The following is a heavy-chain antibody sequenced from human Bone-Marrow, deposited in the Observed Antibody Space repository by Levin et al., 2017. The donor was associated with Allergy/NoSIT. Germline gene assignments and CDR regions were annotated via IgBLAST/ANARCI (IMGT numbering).Heavy chain of an antibody. Sequence: SETLSLTCTVSGGSISSESHYWAWIRQPPGKGLEWVGSIYYDGSAYYTPSLTTRLTISVDTSKNQFSLRLNSVTAADTAVYYCSGEPNSPYYYHYGLDIWGQGTTVTVSS. CDR3: SGEPNSPYYYHYGLDI. D-gene: IGHD2/OR15-2a*01. CDR1: GGSISSESHY. CDR2: IYYDGSA. J-gene: IGHJ6*02. V-gene: IGHV4-39*07.